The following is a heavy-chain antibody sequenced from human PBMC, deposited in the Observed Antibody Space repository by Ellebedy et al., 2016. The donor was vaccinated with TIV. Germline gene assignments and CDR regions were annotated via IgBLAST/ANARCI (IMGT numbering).Heavy chain of an antibody. CDR2: IKQDGSEK. J-gene: IGHJ4*02. CDR1: GFTFSNYA. CDR3: ARSYYGSGSPDY. V-gene: IGHV3-7*03. Sequence: GESLKISCAASGFTFSNYAMNWVRQAPGKGLEWVANIKQDGSEKYYVDSVKGRFTISRDNAKNSLYLQMNSLRGEDTALYYCARSYYGSGSPDYWGQGTLVTVSS. D-gene: IGHD3-10*01.